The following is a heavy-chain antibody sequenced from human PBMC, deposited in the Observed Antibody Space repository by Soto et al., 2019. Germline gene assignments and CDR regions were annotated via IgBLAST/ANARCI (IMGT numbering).Heavy chain of an antibody. V-gene: IGHV3-30-3*01. Sequence: QVQLVESGGGVVQPGRSLRLSCAASGFTFSSYAMHWVRQAPGKGLEWVAVISYDGSNKYYADSVKGRFTISRDNSKNTLYVQMNSLRAEATAVYYCARAYEGDSFDYWGQGTLVTVSS. CDR3: ARAYEGDSFDY. CDR1: GFTFSSYA. J-gene: IGHJ4*02. CDR2: ISYDGSNK. D-gene: IGHD3-16*01.